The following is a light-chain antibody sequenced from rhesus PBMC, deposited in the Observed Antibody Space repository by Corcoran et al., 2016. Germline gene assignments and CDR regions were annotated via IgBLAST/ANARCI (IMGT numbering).Light chain of an antibody. CDR3: QQNNSYPYS. Sequence: DIQMTQSPSSLSASVGDTVTITCRARQGISNSLAWYQQKTGKAPKPLFYYATRLESGVPSRFSGSGSGTYFTLTISSLQPEDFAFYPCQQNNSYPYSFGQGTKVEIK. CDR2: YAT. CDR1: QGISNS. V-gene: IGKV1S3*01. J-gene: IGKJ2*01.